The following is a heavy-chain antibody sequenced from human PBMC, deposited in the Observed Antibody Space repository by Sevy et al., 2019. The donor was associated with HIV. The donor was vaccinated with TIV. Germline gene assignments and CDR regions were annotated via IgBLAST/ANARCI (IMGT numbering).Heavy chain of an antibody. J-gene: IGHJ5*02. CDR1: GGSISSSSYY. Sequence: SETLSLTCPVSGGSISSSSYYWDRIRQPPGKGLEWIGSIFYSGSTYYNPSLKSRITISVDTSKNQFCLKLNSVTAADTAVYYCARHAHITMIVTWGQGTLVTVSS. CDR2: IFYSGST. D-gene: IGHD3-22*01. CDR3: ARHAHITMIVT. V-gene: IGHV4-39*01.